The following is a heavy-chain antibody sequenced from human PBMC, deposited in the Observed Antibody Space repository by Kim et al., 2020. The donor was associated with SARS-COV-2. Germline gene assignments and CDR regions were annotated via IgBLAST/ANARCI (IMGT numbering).Heavy chain of an antibody. CDR3: ARGTVAARRPRYYYYYYMDV. CDR1: GGSFSGYY. D-gene: IGHD6-6*01. Sequence: SETLSLTCAVYGGSFSGYYWSWIRQPPGKGLEWIGEINHSGSTNYNPSLKSRVTISVDTSKNQFSRMLSSVTAADTAVYYCARGTVAARRPRYYYYYYMDVWGKGTTVTVSS. CDR2: INHSGST. J-gene: IGHJ6*03. V-gene: IGHV4-34*01.